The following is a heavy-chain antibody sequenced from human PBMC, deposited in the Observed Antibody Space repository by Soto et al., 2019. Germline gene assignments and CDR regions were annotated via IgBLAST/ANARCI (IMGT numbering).Heavy chain of an antibody. CDR3: ALSKGVWSGEPTAEYYGMDV. CDR2: IIPIFGTA. Sequence: SVKVSCKASGGTFSSYAISWVRQAPGQGLEWMGGIIPIFGTANYAQKFQGRVTITADESTSTAYMELSSLRSEDTAVYYCALSKGVWSGEPTAEYYGMDVWGQGTTVTVSS. J-gene: IGHJ6*02. V-gene: IGHV1-69*13. CDR1: GGTFSSYA. D-gene: IGHD3-10*01.